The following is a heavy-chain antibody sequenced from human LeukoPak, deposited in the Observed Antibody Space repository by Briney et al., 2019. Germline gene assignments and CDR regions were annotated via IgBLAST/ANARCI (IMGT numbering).Heavy chain of an antibody. CDR2: IYYSGST. CDR1: GGSISSINW. D-gene: IGHD6-13*01. V-gene: IGHV4-4*02. Sequence: PSGTLSLTCAVSGGSISSINWWSWVRQPPGKGLEWIGSIYYSGSTYYNPSLKSRVTISVDTSKNQFSLKLSSVTAADTAVYYCASSSWYRGEYDWGQGTLVTVSS. CDR3: ASSSWYRGEYD. J-gene: IGHJ4*02.